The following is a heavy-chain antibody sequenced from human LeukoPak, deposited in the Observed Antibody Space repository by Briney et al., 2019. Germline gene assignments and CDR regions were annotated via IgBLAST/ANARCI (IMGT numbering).Heavy chain of an antibody. CDR2: ISYDGSNK. CDR1: GFTFSSYA. V-gene: IGHV3-30-3*01. J-gene: IGHJ4*02. Sequence: PGRSLRLSCAASGFTFSSYAMHWVRQAPGKGLEWVAVISYDGSNKYYVDSVKGRFTISRDNSKNTLYLQMNSLRAEDTAVYYCAREVDHYYHSNTDWIDYWGQGTLVTVSS. CDR3: AREVDHYYHSNTDWIDY. D-gene: IGHD3-22*01.